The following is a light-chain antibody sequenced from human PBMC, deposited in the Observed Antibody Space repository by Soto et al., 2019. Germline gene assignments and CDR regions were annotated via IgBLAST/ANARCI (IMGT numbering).Light chain of an antibody. CDR2: DAS. Sequence: EIVLRQSPATRSLSPVDTATLSCMASQSVSSNLGWYQQKPGQAPRLLIYDASNRATGIPARFSGSGSETDFTLTISSLEPEDFAVYYCQQRSNWPPITFGQGTRLEIK. CDR1: QSVSSN. CDR3: QQRSNWPPIT. V-gene: IGKV3-11*01. J-gene: IGKJ5*01.